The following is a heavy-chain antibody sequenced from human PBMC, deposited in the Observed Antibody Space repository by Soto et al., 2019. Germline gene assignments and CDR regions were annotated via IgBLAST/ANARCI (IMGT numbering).Heavy chain of an antibody. CDR3: ASFPSYSSSSFSY. J-gene: IGHJ4*02. Sequence: QVQLQESGPGLVKPSETLSLTCTVSGGSISSYYWSWIRQPPGKGLEWIGYIYYSGSTNYNPSLKSRVTISVDTSKNQFSLKLSSVTAADTAVYYCASFPSYSSSSFSYWGQGTLVTVSS. V-gene: IGHV4-59*01. CDR2: IYYSGST. CDR1: GGSISSYY. D-gene: IGHD6-6*01.